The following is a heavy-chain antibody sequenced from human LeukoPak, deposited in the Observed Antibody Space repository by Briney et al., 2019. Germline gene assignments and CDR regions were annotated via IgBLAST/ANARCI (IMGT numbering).Heavy chain of an antibody. CDR1: VFTFSDYY. Sequence: PGGSLRLSCAASVFTFSDYYMSWIRQAPGKGLEWVSYISSSSSFTNYADSVKGRFTISRDNAKNSLYLQMNSLRAEDTAVYYCARAGDNSGSDAFDIRGQGTMVTVSS. CDR3: ARAGDNSGSDAFDI. D-gene: IGHD3-22*01. V-gene: IGHV3-11*05. J-gene: IGHJ3*02. CDR2: ISSSSSFT.